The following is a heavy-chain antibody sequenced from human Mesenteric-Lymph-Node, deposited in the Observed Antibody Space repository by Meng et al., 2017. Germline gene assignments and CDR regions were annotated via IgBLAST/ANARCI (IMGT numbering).Heavy chain of an antibody. CDR3: ARCPSGDAFDI. J-gene: IGHJ3*02. Sequence: SETLSLTCTASGGSISSGSYYWSWIRQHPGKGLEWIGYIYYSGSTYYNPSLKSRVTISVYTSKNQFSLKLSSVTAADTDVYYCARCPSGDAFDIWGQGTMVTVSS. CDR2: IYYSGST. D-gene: IGHD3-3*01. CDR1: GGSISSGSYY. V-gene: IGHV4-31*03.